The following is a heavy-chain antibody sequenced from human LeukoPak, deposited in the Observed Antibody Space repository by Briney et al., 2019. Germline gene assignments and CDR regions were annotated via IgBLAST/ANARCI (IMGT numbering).Heavy chain of an antibody. CDR2: IIPIFGTA. D-gene: IGHD1-20*01. CDR1: GYTFTSYG. Sequence: SVKVSCKASGYTFTSYGISWVRQAPGQGLEWMGGIIPIFGTANYAQKFQGRVTITADESTSTAYMELSSLRSEDTAVYYCAILGITGTPGALGYGYWGQGTLVTVSS. J-gene: IGHJ4*02. V-gene: IGHV1-69*13. CDR3: AILGITGTPGALGYGY.